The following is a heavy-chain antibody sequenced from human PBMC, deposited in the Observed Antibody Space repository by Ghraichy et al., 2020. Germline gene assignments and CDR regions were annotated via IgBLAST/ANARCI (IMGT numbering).Heavy chain of an antibody. CDR3: TTDLDYYDSSAGDAFDI. J-gene: IGHJ3*02. D-gene: IGHD3-22*01. CDR2: IKSKTDGGTT. V-gene: IGHV3-15*01. Sequence: GGSLRLSCAASGFTFSNAWMSWVRQAPGKGLEWVGRIKSKTDGGTTDYAAPVKGRFTISRDDSKNTLYLQMNSLKTEDTAVYYCTTDLDYYDSSAGDAFDIWGQGTMVTVSS. CDR1: GFTFSNAW.